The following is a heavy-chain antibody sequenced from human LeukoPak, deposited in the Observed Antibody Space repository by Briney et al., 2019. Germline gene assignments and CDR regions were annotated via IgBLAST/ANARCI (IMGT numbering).Heavy chain of an antibody. CDR1: GVTLSNYA. CDR2: ISFDGTNK. CDR3: ATDYGDYEPIDY. J-gene: IGHJ4*02. D-gene: IGHD4-17*01. Sequence: GGSLRLSCTASGVTLSNYAMHWVRRPPGRGREWVAVISFDGTNKYYGDSVEGRFSVSRDNSKNILYLQMNSLRPDDTAIYYCATDYGDYEPIDYWGQGTLVTVSS. V-gene: IGHV3-30*04.